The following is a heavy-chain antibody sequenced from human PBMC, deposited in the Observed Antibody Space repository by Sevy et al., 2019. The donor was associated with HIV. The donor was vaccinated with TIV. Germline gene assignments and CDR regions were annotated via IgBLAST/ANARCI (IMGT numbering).Heavy chain of an antibody. V-gene: IGHV4-4*07. CDR2: IYSSGRPGDTSGST. Sequence: SETLSLTCTVSGGSIRGYHWSWIRQPAGKGLEWIGRIYSSGRPGDTSGSTNYNPSLKARFTMSLDTSKNQFSLKLTSVTAADTAFYYCARERSEAAVPYYFDYWGQGTLVTVSS. CDR1: GGSIRGYH. D-gene: IGHD6-13*01. CDR3: ARERSEAAVPYYFDY. J-gene: IGHJ4*02.